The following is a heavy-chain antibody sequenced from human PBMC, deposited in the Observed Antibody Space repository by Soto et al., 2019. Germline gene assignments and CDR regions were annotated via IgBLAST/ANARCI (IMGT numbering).Heavy chain of an antibody. J-gene: IGHJ4*02. D-gene: IGHD2-8*02. CDR3: ARDKITGLFDY. CDR1: GGSFSGYY. V-gene: IGHV4-34*01. Sequence: SETLPLTCAFYGGSFSGYYWTWIRQPPGTGLEWIGEINHSGSTNYNPSLKSRVTISVDTSKNQFSLKLTSVTAADTAVYYCARDKITGLFDYWGQGPLVTVSS. CDR2: INHSGST.